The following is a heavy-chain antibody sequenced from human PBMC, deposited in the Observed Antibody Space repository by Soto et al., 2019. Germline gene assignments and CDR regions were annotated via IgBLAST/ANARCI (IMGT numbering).Heavy chain of an antibody. Sequence: NPSEFVYLASSVSGFSIISGKWWTWVRQTPQRGLEYIGEIFHDGTANYYPSFERRVAISVDTSKNQFSLKLTSVTAADTAIYFCARLVYYTRLNYMYIDFWGPG. CDR2: IFHDGTA. CDR1: GFSIISGKW. D-gene: IGHD3-10*01. V-gene: IGHV4-4*02. J-gene: IGHJ4*02. CDR3: ARLVYYTRLNYMYIDF.